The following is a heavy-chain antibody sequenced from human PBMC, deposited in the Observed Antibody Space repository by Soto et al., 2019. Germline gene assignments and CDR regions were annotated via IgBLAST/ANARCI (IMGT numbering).Heavy chain of an antibody. CDR1: GGSISSGGYY. D-gene: IGHD1-26*01. V-gene: IGHV4-31*03. CDR2: IYYSGST. Sequence: QVQLQESGPGLVKPSQTLSLTCIVSGGSISSGGYYWSWIRQHPGKGLEWIGYIYYSGSTYYNPSLKSRVTISVDTSKNQFSLKLSSVTAADTAVYYCARARRYSGSYYRASYFQHWGQGTLVTVSS. CDR3: ARARRYSGSYYRASYFQH. J-gene: IGHJ1*01.